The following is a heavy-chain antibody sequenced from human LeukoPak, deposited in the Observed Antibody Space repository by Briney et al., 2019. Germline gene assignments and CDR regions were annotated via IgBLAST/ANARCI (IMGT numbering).Heavy chain of an antibody. V-gene: IGHV4-59*01. CDR3: ARGRGGLAYFDF. CDR2: IFHSGST. J-gene: IGHJ4*02. Sequence: SSETLSLTCTVSGGSIGSYYWSWIRQPPGKGLEWIGYIFHSGSTNYKSSLKSRVTISVDTSKNQFSLKLTSVTAADTAVYYCARGRGGLAYFDFWGQGTLVTVSS. D-gene: IGHD6-19*01. CDR1: GGSIGSYY.